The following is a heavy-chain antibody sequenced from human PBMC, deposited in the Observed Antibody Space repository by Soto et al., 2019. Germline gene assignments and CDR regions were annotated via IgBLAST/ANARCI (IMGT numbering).Heavy chain of an antibody. D-gene: IGHD6-19*01. J-gene: IGHJ6*02. CDR2: IWYDGSNK. CDR3: ARDVIPGRAVAIYGMDV. Sequence: QVQLVESGGGVVQPGRSLRLSCAASGFTFSNYGMHWVRQAPGKGLEWVAVIWYDGSNKYYADPVKGRFTISRDNSKNTLYLQINSLRAEDTAVYYCARDVIPGRAVAIYGMDVWGQGTTVTVSS. V-gene: IGHV3-33*01. CDR1: GFTFSNYG.